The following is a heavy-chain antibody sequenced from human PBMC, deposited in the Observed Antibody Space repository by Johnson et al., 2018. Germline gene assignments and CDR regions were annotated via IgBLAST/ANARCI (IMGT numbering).Heavy chain of an antibody. V-gene: IGHV3-73*02. CDR2: IRSKANSYAT. CDR1: GFTFSGSA. Sequence: VQLQESGGGLVQPGGSLKLSCAASGFTFSGSAMHWVRQASGKGLEWVGRIRSKANSYATAYAASVKGRFTISRDDSKNTAYLQMNSLKTEDTAVYYCTRHVEESGSDYVGAFDMWGQGTMVTVSS. CDR3: TRHVEESGSDYVGAFDM. D-gene: IGHD1-26*01. J-gene: IGHJ3*02.